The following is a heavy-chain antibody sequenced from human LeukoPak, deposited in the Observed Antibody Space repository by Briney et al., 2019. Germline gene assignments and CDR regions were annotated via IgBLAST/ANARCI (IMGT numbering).Heavy chain of an antibody. CDR1: RGSISGFY. Sequence: SETLSLTCTVSRGSISGFYWSWLRQPPGKELEWIAYINYDGSATYTPSLKSRATISLNTSKNQFSLKLNSVTAADTAAYYCASSPYEDVDYWGQGTLVTVSS. D-gene: IGHD3-22*01. CDR2: INYDGSA. CDR3: ASSPYEDVDY. V-gene: IGHV4-59*08. J-gene: IGHJ4*02.